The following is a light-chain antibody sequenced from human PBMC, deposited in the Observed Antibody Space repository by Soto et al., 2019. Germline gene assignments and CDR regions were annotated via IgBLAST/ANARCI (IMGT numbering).Light chain of an antibody. Sequence: ALLMTQSPSSLSASLEDRVTIPCRASQDIRTELGWYQQKPGKAPKLLIYGATTLQSGVPSRFSGSGSGTDFTLTISGLQPEDFGTYYCLQDYNYPRTFGQGTKVDIK. CDR3: LQDYNYPRT. CDR1: QDIRTE. V-gene: IGKV1-6*01. J-gene: IGKJ1*01. CDR2: GAT.